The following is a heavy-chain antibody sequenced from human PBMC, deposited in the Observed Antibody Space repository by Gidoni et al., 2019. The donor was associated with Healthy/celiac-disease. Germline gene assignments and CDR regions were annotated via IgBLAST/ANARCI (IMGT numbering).Heavy chain of an antibody. D-gene: IGHD3-16*01. CDR1: AFTFSNPW. Sequence: EVQLVASGGGLVKPGGSLILSCAASAFTFSNPWISWVRQPPGKGLEWVGSIKSKTDGGTTDYAAPVKGRFTISRDDSKNTLYLQMNSLKTEDTAVYYCTTVPLTSYYDYVWGSYEPYYFDYWGQGTLVTVSS. CDR3: TTVPLTSYYDYVWGSYEPYYFDY. V-gene: IGHV3-15*01. CDR2: IKSKTDGGTT. J-gene: IGHJ4*02.